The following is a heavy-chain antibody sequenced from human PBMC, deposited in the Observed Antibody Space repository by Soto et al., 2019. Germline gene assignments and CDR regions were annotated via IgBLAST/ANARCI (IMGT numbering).Heavy chain of an antibody. CDR2: IIPVFGTV. CDR3: ARDNPYTNSFGNWFDP. CDR1: GGTFRNYA. Sequence: QVRLVQSGAEVKKPGSSVKVSCKASGGTFRNYAITWLRLAPGQGLEWLGGIIPVFGTVNYAQKFQGRVTITADESTSTAYMELNRLRSEDTAVYYCARDNPYTNSFGNWFDPWGQGTLVIVS. D-gene: IGHD6-13*01. J-gene: IGHJ5*02. V-gene: IGHV1-69*01.